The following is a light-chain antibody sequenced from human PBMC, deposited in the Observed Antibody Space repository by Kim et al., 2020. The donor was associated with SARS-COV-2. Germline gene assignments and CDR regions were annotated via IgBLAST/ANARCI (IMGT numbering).Light chain of an antibody. V-gene: IGKV2-30*01. CDR3: MQGIHPIT. CDR2: QVS. CDR1: QGLVYRYGNTY. Sequence: QPASIHARSSQGLVYRYGNTYLNWFQQRPAESPRSRMYQVSNRDCGVPDRFSGSGSGTDFTLKISRVEAEDVGVYYCMQGIHPITFGQGTRLEIK. J-gene: IGKJ5*01.